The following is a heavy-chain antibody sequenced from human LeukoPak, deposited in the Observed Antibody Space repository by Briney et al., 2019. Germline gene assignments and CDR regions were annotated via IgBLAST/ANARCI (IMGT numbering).Heavy chain of an antibody. D-gene: IGHD4-23*01. V-gene: IGHV4-38-2*02. J-gene: IGHJ4*02. Sequence: PSDTPSLTCAVSGYSISSGYYWGWIRQSPGKGLEWIGSMYHTGNTNHNPSLKSRVTLSIDTSKNHFSLKLSSVTAADTAVYYCARETTLPTPTNDYWGQGTLVTVSS. CDR1: GYSISSGYY. CDR3: ARETTLPTPTNDY. CDR2: MYHTGNT.